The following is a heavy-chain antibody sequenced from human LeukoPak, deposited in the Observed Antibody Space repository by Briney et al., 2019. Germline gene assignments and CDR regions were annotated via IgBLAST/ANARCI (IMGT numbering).Heavy chain of an antibody. J-gene: IGHJ6*03. V-gene: IGHV3-21*01. D-gene: IGHD1-1*01. CDR2: ISSSSSYI. CDR1: AFSLNAYN. Sequence: GGSLRLSCAASAFSLNAYNMNWVRQAPGKGLEWVSSISSSSSYIYYADSVKGRFTISRDNAKNSLYLQMNSLRAEDTAVYYCARAVPAQDYYYYYMDVWGKGTTVTVSS. CDR3: ARAVPAQDYYYYYMDV.